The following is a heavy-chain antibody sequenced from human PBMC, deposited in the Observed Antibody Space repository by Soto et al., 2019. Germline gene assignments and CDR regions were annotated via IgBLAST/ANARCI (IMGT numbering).Heavy chain of an antibody. CDR3: ARTQQLVRDNGPQPLDY. CDR1: GFTFSSYA. J-gene: IGHJ4*02. V-gene: IGHV3-30-3*01. CDR2: ISYDGSNK. D-gene: IGHD6-13*01. Sequence: VQLVESGGGVVQPGRSLRLSCAASGFTFSSYAMHWVRQAPGKGLEWVAVISYDGSNKYYADSVKGRFTISRDNSKNTLYLQMNSLRAEDTAVYYCARTQQLVRDNGPQPLDYWGQGTLVTVSS.